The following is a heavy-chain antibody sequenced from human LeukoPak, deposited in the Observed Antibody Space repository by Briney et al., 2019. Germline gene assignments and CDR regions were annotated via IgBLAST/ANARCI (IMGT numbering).Heavy chain of an antibody. J-gene: IGHJ6*02. D-gene: IGHD4-11*01. CDR1: GGTFSSYA. V-gene: IGHV1-69*04. CDR2: IIPILGIA. CDR3: ARGWTTVTTVSWFGHYYYGMDV. Sequence: SVKVSCKASGGTFSSYAISWVRQAPGQGLEWMGRIIPILGIAHYAQKFQGRVTITADKSTSTAYMELSSLRSEDTAVYYCARGWTTVTTVSWFGHYYYGMDVWGQGTTVTVSS.